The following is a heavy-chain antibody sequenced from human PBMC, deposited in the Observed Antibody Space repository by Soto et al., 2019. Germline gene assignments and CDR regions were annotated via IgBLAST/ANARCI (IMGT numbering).Heavy chain of an antibody. CDR1: GGSISSGGYH. Sequence: SETLSLTCTVSGGSISSGGYHWSWIRQHPGKGLEWIGYIYYSGSTYYNPSLKSRVTISVDTSKNQFSLELTAVTAADTALYYCARVHSSGHGVDYWGPGTLVTVSS. CDR2: IYYSGST. D-gene: IGHD6-19*01. V-gene: IGHV4-31*03. J-gene: IGHJ4*02. CDR3: ARVHSSGHGVDY.